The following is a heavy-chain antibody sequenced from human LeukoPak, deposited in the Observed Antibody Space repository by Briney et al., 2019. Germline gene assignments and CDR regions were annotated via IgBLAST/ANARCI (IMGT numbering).Heavy chain of an antibody. J-gene: IGHJ3*02. CDR2: IYYSGST. V-gene: IGHV4-59*01. Sequence: SETLSLTCTVSGGSISSYYWSWIRQPPGKGLEWIGYIYYSGSTNYNPSLKSRVTISVDTSKNQFSLKLSSVTAADTAVYYCARDLMVRPHAFDIWGQGTMVTVSS. CDR3: ARDLMVRPHAFDI. D-gene: IGHD3-10*01. CDR1: GGSISSYY.